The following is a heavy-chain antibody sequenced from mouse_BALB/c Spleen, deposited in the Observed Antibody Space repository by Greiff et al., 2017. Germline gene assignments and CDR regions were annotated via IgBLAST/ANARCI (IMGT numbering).Heavy chain of an antibody. CDR3: ARGYYGSSYGFAY. Sequence: VQLQQPGAELVKPGASVKLSCKASGYTFTSYYMYWVKQRPGQGLEWIGGINPSNGGTNFNEKFKGKTTLTADKSSSTAYMLLSSLTSEDSAIYFCARGYYGSSYGFAYWGQGTLVTVSA. CDR2: INPSNGGT. V-gene: IGHV1-53*01. CDR1: GYTFTSYY. D-gene: IGHD1-1*01. J-gene: IGHJ3*01.